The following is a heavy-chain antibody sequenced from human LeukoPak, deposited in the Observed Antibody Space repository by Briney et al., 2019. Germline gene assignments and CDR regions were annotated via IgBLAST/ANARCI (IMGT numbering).Heavy chain of an antibody. CDR2: IKQDGNEK. J-gene: IGHJ4*02. Sequence: GGSLGLSCAASGFTFSSYWMSWVRQTPGKGLEWVANIKQDGNEKYYVDSVKGRFTISRDNAKNSLYLQMNSLRAEDTAVYYCARIQSNSGWSFDYWGQGTLVTVSS. CDR1: GFTFSSYW. D-gene: IGHD6-19*01. CDR3: ARIQSNSGWSFDY. V-gene: IGHV3-7*01.